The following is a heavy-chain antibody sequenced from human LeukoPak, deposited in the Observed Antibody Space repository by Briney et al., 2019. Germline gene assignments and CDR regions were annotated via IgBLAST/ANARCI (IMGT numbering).Heavy chain of an antibody. J-gene: IGHJ4*02. D-gene: IGHD3-10*01. CDR2: IYDDNT. CDR3: AARKVRGVWFYLDY. V-gene: IGHV3-23*01. Sequence: GGSLRLSCAASGFTVSAYAMAWVRQAPGKGLEWVSTIYDDNTYYADSVRGRFAISTDNSKNTLYLQMNSLRVEDTAVYFCAARKVRGVWFYLDYWGQGTLVTVSS. CDR1: GFTVSAYA.